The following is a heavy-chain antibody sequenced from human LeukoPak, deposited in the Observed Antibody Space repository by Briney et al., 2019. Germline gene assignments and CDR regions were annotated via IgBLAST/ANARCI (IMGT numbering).Heavy chain of an antibody. D-gene: IGHD1-26*01. J-gene: IGHJ4*02. CDR1: GGSISSGGYY. Sequence: SQTLSLTCTVSGGSISSGGYYWSWIRQHPGKGLEWIGYIYYSGSTYYNPSLKSRVTISVDTSKNQFSLKLSSVTAADTAVYYCARGSSGIVGATPHYYFDYWGQGTLVTVSS. CDR2: IYYSGST. V-gene: IGHV4-31*03. CDR3: ARGSSGIVGATPHYYFDY.